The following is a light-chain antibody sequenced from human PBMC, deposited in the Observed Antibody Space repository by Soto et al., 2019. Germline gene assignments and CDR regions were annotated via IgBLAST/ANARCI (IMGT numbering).Light chain of an antibody. Sequence: AIQMTQSPSSLSASVGDRVTITCRASQGIRNALGWYQQKPGKAPKLLIYAASSLQSGVPSRFSGSGSGTDFTLTISSLQPEDFATYYCLQDYNYPLTFGGGTKVKIK. V-gene: IGKV1-6*01. J-gene: IGKJ4*01. CDR2: AAS. CDR1: QGIRNA. CDR3: LQDYNYPLT.